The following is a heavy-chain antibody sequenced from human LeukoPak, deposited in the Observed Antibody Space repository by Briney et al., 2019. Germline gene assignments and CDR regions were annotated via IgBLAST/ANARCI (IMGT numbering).Heavy chain of an antibody. J-gene: IGHJ2*01. CDR2: IYTSGST. V-gene: IGHV4-61*02. CDR3: ARAPDWYFDL. Sequence: SETLSLTCTVSGGSISSGSYYWRWIRQPAGKGLEWIGRIYTSGSTNYNPSLKSRVTISVDTSKNQFSLKLSSVTAADTAVYYCARAPDWYFDLWGRGTLVTVSS. D-gene: IGHD2-2*01. CDR1: GGSISSGSYY.